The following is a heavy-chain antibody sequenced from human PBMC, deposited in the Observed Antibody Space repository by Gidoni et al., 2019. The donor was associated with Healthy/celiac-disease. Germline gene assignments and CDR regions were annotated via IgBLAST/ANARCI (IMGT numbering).Heavy chain of an antibody. CDR2: INPSGGST. Sequence: QVQLVQSGAEVKKPGASVKVSCKASGYTFTSYYMHWVRQAPGQGLEWMGIINPSGGSTSYAQKFQGRVTMTRDTSTSTVYMELSSLRSEDTAVYYCAREYYYDSSGSDGMDVWGQGTTVTVSS. CDR1: GYTFTSYY. D-gene: IGHD3-22*01. J-gene: IGHJ6*02. CDR3: AREYYYDSSGSDGMDV. V-gene: IGHV1-46*03.